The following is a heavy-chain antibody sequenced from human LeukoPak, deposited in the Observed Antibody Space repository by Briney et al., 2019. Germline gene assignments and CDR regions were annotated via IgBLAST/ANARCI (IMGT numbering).Heavy chain of an antibody. D-gene: IGHD3-10*01. J-gene: IGHJ3*02. Sequence: SVKVSCKASGGTFSSYAISWVRQAPGQGLEWMGGIIPIFGTANYAQKFQGRVTITADESTSTAYMELSSLRSEDTAVYYCARAITRGADAFDIWGQGTMVTVFS. V-gene: IGHV1-69*01. CDR2: IIPIFGTA. CDR3: ARAITRGADAFDI. CDR1: GGTFSSYA.